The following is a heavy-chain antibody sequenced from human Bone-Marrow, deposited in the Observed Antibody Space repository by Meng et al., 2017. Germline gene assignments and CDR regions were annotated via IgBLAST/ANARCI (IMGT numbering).Heavy chain of an antibody. J-gene: IGHJ4*02. V-gene: IGHV1-2*06. D-gene: IGHD2-21*01. Sequence: ASVKVSCKPSGYTFTAYYIHWVRQAPGQGLEWMGHINPDTGDTLYAQKFQARVSMTGDTSISTAYVELSGLRSDDTAVYYCARDENISLGKLFGDYWGQGTLVTVSS. CDR3: ARDENISLGKLFGDY. CDR2: INPDTGDT. CDR1: GYTFTAYY.